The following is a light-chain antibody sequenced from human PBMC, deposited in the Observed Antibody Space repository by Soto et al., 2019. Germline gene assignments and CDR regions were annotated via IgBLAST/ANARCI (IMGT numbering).Light chain of an antibody. CDR1: QDISDY. CDR3: QQLNSYPRT. Sequence: DIQLTQSPSFLSASVGDRVTITCRASQDISDYLAWYQQRPGKAPKLLIYAASTLQRGVPSRFSGSVSGTEFTLTIISLQPEDFATYSCQQLNSYPRTFGGGTMVDIK. J-gene: IGKJ4*01. V-gene: IGKV1-9*01. CDR2: AAS.